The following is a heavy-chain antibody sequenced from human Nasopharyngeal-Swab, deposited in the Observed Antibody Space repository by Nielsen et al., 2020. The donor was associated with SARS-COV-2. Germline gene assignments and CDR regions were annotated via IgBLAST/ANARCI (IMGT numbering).Heavy chain of an antibody. D-gene: IGHD2-2*02. CDR1: GRSISSGGYY. CDR3: ARVNLGGSDIRVDY. CDR2: IYYSGST. Sequence: LRLSCPVSGRSISSGGYYWGWLRQHPGKGLEWIGYIYYSGSTYSNPSLKSRVTISVDTSKNQFTLKLSSVTAADTAVYYCARVNLGGSDIRVDYWGQGTLVTVSS. V-gene: IGHV4-31*03. J-gene: IGHJ4*02.